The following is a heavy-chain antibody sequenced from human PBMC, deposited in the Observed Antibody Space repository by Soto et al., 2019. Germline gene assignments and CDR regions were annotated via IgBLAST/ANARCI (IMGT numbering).Heavy chain of an antibody. Sequence: QVQLQESGPGLVKPSETLSLSCTVSGGSISSYYWSWFRQSPGKRMEWIGYVHHSWGSSYNPSLRSRVAISLDPPKSQFSRKVTSVTATDTAVYYCARQGFGPLHGLVDVWGQGTTVTVSS. V-gene: IGHV4-59*08. CDR2: VHHSWGS. D-gene: IGHD3-10*01. J-gene: IGHJ6*02. CDR3: ARQGFGPLHGLVDV. CDR1: GGSISSYY.